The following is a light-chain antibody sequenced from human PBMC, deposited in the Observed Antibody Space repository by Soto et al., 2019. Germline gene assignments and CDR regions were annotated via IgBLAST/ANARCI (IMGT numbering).Light chain of an antibody. CDR2: DAS. CDR3: QQRSNWPLT. V-gene: IGKV3-11*01. J-gene: IGKJ4*01. CDR1: QSVSSY. Sequence: EIVLTQSPATLSLSPGERATLSCRASQSVSSYFAWYQQKPGQAPRLLIYDASNRATGTPDRFSGSGSGTDFTLTISSLEPEDFAVYYCQQRSNWPLTFGGGTRVEIK.